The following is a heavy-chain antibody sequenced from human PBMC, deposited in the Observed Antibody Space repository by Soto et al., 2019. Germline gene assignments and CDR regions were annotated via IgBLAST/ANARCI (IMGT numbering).Heavy chain of an antibody. V-gene: IGHV4-4*07. D-gene: IGHD6-13*01. CDR3: AGNIAAAGRRYYDMDV. CDR1: GGSISSYY. Sequence: SETLSLTCTVSGGSISSYYWSWIRQPAGKGLEWIGRISTTETTNYNPSLKSRVSMSLDTSKSQVSLKLSSVTAADAAVYYCAGNIAAAGRRYYDMDVWGQGTTVTVSS. J-gene: IGHJ6*02. CDR2: ISTTETT.